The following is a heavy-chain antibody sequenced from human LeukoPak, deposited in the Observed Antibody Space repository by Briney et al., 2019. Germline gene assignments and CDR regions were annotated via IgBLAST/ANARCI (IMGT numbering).Heavy chain of an antibody. CDR2: IYHSGST. J-gene: IGHJ4*02. D-gene: IGHD1-26*01. CDR3: ARDSGSYSDY. Sequence: SQTLSLTCAVSGGSISSGGYSWSWIRQPPGKGLEWIGYIYHSGSTNYNPSLKSRVTISVDKSKNQFSLKLSSVTAADTAVYYCARDSGSYSDYWGQGTLVTVSS. V-gene: IGHV4-30-2*01. CDR1: GGSISSGGYS.